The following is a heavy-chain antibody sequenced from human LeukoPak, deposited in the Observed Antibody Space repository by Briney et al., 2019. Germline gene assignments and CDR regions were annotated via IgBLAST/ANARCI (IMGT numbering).Heavy chain of an antibody. CDR1: GYPISSGYY. V-gene: IGHV4-38-2*02. CDR2: IYHSGST. D-gene: IGHD1-1*01. J-gene: IGHJ6*03. CDR3: ARGRYGNYYYYYMDV. Sequence: SETLSLTCTVSGYPISSGYYWGWIRQPPGKGLEWIGSIYHSGSTYYNPSLKSRVTISVDTSKNQFSLKLSSVTAADTAVYYCARGRYGNYYYYYMDVWGKGTTVTVSS.